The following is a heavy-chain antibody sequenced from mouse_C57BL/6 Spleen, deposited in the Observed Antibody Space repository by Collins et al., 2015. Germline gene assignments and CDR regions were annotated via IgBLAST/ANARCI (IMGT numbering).Heavy chain of an antibody. CDR2: INPNNGGT. D-gene: IGHD2-3*01. Sequence: EVQLQQSGPELVKPGASVKISCKASGYTFTDYYMNWVKQSHGKSLEWIGDINPNNGGTSYNQKFKGKATLTVDKSSSTAYMELRSLTSEDSAVYYCAEGSDGYYVPFAYWGQGTLVTVSA. V-gene: IGHV1-26*01. CDR1: GYTFTDYY. CDR3: AEGSDGYYVPFAY. J-gene: IGHJ3*01.